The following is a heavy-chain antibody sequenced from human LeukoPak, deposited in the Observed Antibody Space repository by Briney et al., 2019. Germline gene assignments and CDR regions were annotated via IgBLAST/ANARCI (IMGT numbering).Heavy chain of an antibody. V-gene: IGHV4-30-2*03. J-gene: IGHJ4*02. CDR2: IYHSGST. D-gene: IGHD4-17*01. CDR3: ARHKLIYGDYG. Sequence: SQTLSLTCAVSGGSISSGGHSWSWIRQPPGKGLEWIGYIYHSGSTYYSPSLESRVTISVDTSKNQFSLKLSSVTAADTAVYYCARHKLIYGDYGWGQGTLVTVSS. CDR1: GGSISSGGHS.